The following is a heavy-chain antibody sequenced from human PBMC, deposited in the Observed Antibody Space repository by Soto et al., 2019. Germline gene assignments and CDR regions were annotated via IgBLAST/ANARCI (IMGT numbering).Heavy chain of an antibody. V-gene: IGHV3-21*01. CDR3: AREGLAVAGTFYYYGMDV. Sequence: GGSLRLSCAASGFTFSSYSMNWVRQAPGKGLEWVSSISSSSSYIYYADSVKGRFTISRDNAKNSLYLQMNSLRAEDTAVYYCAREGLAVAGTFYYYGMDVWGQGTTVTVSS. J-gene: IGHJ6*02. D-gene: IGHD6-19*01. CDR2: ISSSSSYI. CDR1: GFTFSSYS.